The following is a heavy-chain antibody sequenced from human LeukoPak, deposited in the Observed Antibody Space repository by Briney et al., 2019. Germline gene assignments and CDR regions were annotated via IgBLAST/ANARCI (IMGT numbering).Heavy chain of an antibody. D-gene: IGHD3-22*01. J-gene: IGHJ5*02. CDR3: TTDYYYTKGFDP. Sequence: GGSLRLSCAASKFSGFVFSNAWMYWVRQAPGKGLEWVCRLKSEVNGGAKDYAAPVKDRFTISRDDSKDTLYLQMNGLKTEDTAVYYCTTDYYYTKGFDPWGQGTLVTVSS. CDR1: KFSGFVFSNAW. V-gene: IGHV3-15*01. CDR2: LKSEVNGGAK.